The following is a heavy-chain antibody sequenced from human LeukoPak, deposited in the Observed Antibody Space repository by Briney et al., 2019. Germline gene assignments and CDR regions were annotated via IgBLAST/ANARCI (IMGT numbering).Heavy chain of an antibody. CDR3: ARAEALKFRDFDY. CDR1: GFTFSSYT. CDR2: ISSSGTYI. Sequence: GGSLRLSCEASGFTFSSYTMNWVRQAPGKGLEEVSSISSSGTYIYYADSVKGRFTISRDNARNSLYLQMNSLRAEDTAIYYCARAEALKFRDFDYWGQGTLVTVSS. V-gene: IGHV3-21*01. J-gene: IGHJ4*02.